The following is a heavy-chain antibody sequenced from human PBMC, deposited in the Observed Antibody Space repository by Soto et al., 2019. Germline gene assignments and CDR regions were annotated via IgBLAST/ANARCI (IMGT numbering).Heavy chain of an antibody. CDR3: ARLPRSGINPPFDY. V-gene: IGHV4-30-2*04. J-gene: IGHJ4*02. CDR2: GST. D-gene: IGHD1-26*01. Sequence: GSTVYNPSLKSRVTISLDTSKNQFSLKVTSVTAADTAVYYCARLPRSGINPPFDYWGQGMLVTVSS.